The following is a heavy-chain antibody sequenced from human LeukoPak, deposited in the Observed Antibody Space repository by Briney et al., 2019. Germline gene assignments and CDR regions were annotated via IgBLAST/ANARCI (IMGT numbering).Heavy chain of an antibody. CDR1: GGSISSSSYY. CDR2: IYYSGNT. CDR3: ARDRGGNSYGPDFDY. D-gene: IGHD5-18*01. Sequence: SETLSLTCTVSGGSISSSSYYWSWIRQPPGKGLEWIGYIYYSGNTNYNPSLKSRVTISLDTSKNQFSLRLSSVTAADTAVYYCARDRGGNSYGPDFDYWGQGTLVTVSS. V-gene: IGHV4-61*01. J-gene: IGHJ4*02.